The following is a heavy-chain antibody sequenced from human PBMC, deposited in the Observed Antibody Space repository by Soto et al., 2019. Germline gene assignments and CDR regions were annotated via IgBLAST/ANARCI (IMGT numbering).Heavy chain of an antibody. J-gene: IGHJ6*02. CDR3: VRGSGFSGFLEWSVDV. V-gene: IGHV1-2*02. CDR1: GYTFSGHY. Sequence: QVQLVQSGAEVRKPGASVKVSCKASGYTFSGHYIHWVRQAPGHGLEWMGWINPNSGDTNYAQKCQCRVTMTRGTPLTTAYMELSKLRSDDTAVYYSVRGSGFSGFLEWSVDVWGQSTTGTVSS. D-gene: IGHD3-3*01. CDR2: INPNSGDT.